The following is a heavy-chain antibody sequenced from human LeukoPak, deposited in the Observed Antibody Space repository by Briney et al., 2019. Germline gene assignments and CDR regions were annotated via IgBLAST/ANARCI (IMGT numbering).Heavy chain of an antibody. CDR2: INYDGSNK. CDR1: KFTSTTYG. Sequence: PGGSLRLSCAASKFTSTTYGMHWVRQAPGKGLEWVAYINYDGSNKYYADSVKGRFTISRDNSKNTLYLQMNSLRAEDTAAYYCARTSTLWAFDIWGQGTVVTVSS. CDR3: ARTSTLWAFDI. J-gene: IGHJ3*02. V-gene: IGHV3-30*02.